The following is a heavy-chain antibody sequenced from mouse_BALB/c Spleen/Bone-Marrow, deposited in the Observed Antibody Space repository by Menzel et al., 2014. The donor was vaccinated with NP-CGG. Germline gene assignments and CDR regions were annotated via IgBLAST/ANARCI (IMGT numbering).Heavy chain of an antibody. J-gene: IGHJ3*01. CDR2: IDPANGNT. CDR1: GFNIKDTY. CDR3: ASYSYGSSGFAY. Sequence: DVQLQESGAELVKPGASVKLSCTASGFNIKDTYMHWVKQRPEQGLEWIGRIDPANGNTKYDPKFQGKATITADTSSNTAYLQLSSLTSEDTAVYYCASYSYGSSGFAYWGQGTLVTVSA. V-gene: IGHV14-3*02. D-gene: IGHD1-1*01.